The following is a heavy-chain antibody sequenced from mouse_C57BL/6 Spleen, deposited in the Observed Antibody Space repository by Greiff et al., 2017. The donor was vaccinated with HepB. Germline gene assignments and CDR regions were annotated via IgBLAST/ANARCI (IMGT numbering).Heavy chain of an antibody. V-gene: IGHV8-8*01. Sequence: QVTLKESGPGILQPSQTLSLTCSFSGFSLSTFGMGVGWIRQPSGKGLEWLAHIWWDDDKYYNPALKSRLTISKDTSKNQVFLKIANVDTADTATYYCARVPSRYYGSSYERAWFAYWGQGTLVTVSA. J-gene: IGHJ3*01. D-gene: IGHD1-1*01. CDR3: ARVPSRYYGSSYERAWFAY. CDR1: GFSLSTFGMG. CDR2: IWWDDDK.